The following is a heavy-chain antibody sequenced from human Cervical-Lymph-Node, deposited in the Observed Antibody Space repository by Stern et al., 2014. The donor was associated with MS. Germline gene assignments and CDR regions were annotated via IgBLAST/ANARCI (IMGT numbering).Heavy chain of an antibody. CDR1: GFSLSTSGLG. V-gene: IGHV2-5*02. Sequence: QVTLRESGPALVKPTQTLTLTCTFSGFSLSTSGLGVGWIRQPPGDALEWLGYIYWDAQKRYSPSLKSRLTITKDTSKNQEVLTLPNVDPVDTATYYCAHRTAGPFDYWGQGTLVTVSS. J-gene: IGHJ4*02. CDR3: AHRTAGPFDY. CDR2: IYWDAQK.